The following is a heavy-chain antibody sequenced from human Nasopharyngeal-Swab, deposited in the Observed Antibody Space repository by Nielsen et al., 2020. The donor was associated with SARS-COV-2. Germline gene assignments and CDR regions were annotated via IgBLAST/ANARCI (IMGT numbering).Heavy chain of an antibody. J-gene: IGHJ4*02. D-gene: IGHD3-16*01. CDR1: GGTFSSYA. CDR2: INPSGGST. Sequence: ASVKVSCKASGGTFSSYAISWVRQAPGQGLEWMGIINPSGGSTSYAQKFQGRVTMTRDTSTSTVYMELSSLRSEDTAVYYCARVGVGSYFGPWGQGTLVTVSS. V-gene: IGHV1-46*01. CDR3: ARVGVGSYFGP.